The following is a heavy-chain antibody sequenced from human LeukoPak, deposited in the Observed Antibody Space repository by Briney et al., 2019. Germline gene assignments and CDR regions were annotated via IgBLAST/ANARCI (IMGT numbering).Heavy chain of an antibody. CDR3: ARDIVVVGPYGMDV. CDR2: IYYSGST. D-gene: IGHD2-15*01. CDR1: GGSISSYY. V-gene: IGHV4-59*01. Sequence: SETLSLTCTVSGGSISSYYWSWIRQPPGKGLEWIGYIYYSGSTNYNPSLKSRVTISVDTSKNQFSLKLSSVTAADTAVYYCARDIVVVGPYGMDVWGQGTTVTVSS. J-gene: IGHJ6*02.